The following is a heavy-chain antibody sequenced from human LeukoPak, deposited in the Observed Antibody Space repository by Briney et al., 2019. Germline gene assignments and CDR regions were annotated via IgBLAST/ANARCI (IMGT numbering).Heavy chain of an antibody. CDR1: GFTVSSNY. Sequence: PGGSLRLSCAASGFTVSSNYMSWVRQAPRKGLEWVSVIYSGGSTYYAASVKGRFTTSRDNSKNTLYLQMNSLRAEDTAVYYCARDRGGSTSPYYYMDVWGKGTTVTVSS. J-gene: IGHJ6*03. D-gene: IGHD2-2*01. V-gene: IGHV3-53*01. CDR3: ARDRGGSTSPYYYMDV. CDR2: IYSGGST.